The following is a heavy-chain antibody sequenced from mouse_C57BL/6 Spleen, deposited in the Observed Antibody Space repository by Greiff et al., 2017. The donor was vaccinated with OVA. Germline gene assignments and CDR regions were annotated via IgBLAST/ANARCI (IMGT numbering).Heavy chain of an antibody. V-gene: IGHV5-9*01. D-gene: IGHD2-4*01. J-gene: IGHJ4*01. CDR1: GFTFSSYT. CDR3: ASPLYYDYDGAMDY. CDR2: ISGGGGNT. Sequence: DVMLVESGGGLVKPGGSLKLSCAASGFTFSSYTMSWVRQTPEKRLEWVATISGGGGNTYYPDSVKGRFTISRDNAKNTLYLQMSSLRSEDTALYYCASPLYYDYDGAMDYWGQGTSVTVSS.